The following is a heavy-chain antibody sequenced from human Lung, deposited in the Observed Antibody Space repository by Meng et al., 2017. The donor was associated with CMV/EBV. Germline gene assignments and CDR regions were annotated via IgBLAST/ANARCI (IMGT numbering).Heavy chain of an antibody. Sequence: QVQLVQAGAEVEKPGALLKVSCKASGYTFTNYSMHWVRQAPGQGLEWMGVINPSGGSTNYAQKFQGRLTMTRDTSTSTVYMELSSLRSEDTAVYDCARGDGGNGSDYWGQGTLVTVSS. V-gene: IGHV1-46*01. CDR1: GYTFTNYS. D-gene: IGHD4-23*01. CDR3: ARGDGGNGSDY. CDR2: INPSGGST. J-gene: IGHJ4*02.